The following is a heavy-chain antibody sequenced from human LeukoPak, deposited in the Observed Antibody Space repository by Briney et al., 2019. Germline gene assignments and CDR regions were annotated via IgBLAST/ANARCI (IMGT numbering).Heavy chain of an antibody. CDR1: GFTFSSYS. Sequence: GGSLRLSCAASGFTFSSYSMNWVRQAPGKGLEWMAGISHDGRDKYYGDSVKGRLTISRDNSKNTVYLEMNSLRPEDTALYYCARAQPPSSIAAAYPDYWGQGTLVTVSS. CDR2: ISHDGRDK. D-gene: IGHD6-13*01. V-gene: IGHV3-30*03. CDR3: ARAQPPSSIAAAYPDY. J-gene: IGHJ4*02.